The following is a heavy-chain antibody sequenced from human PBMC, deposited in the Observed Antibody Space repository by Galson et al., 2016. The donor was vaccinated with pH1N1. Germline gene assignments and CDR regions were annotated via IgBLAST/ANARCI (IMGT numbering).Heavy chain of an antibody. V-gene: IGHV4-61*01. J-gene: IGHJ5*01. CDR2: IFYSGST. D-gene: IGHD3-3*01. CDR3: ARERYYDFRSGYWDS. CDR1: GASVRSGSYY. Sequence: ETLSLTCNVSGASVRSGSYYWSWIRQPPGKGLEWIGYIFYSGSTKHNPSLKSRVTISIDTSKNQFSLMLTSVTAADTAVYYCARERYYDFRSGYWDSWGQGTLVTVSS.